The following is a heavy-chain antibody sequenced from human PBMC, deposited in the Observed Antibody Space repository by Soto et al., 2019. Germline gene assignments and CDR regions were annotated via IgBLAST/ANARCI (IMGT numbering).Heavy chain of an antibody. V-gene: IGHV3-33*06. CDR3: AKYYDILTGWGLDI. CDR2: IWYDGSNK. CDR1: GFTFSSYG. Sequence: GGSLRLSCAASGFTFSSYGMHWVRQAPGKGLEWVAVIWYDGSNKYYADSVKGRFTISRDNSKNTLYLQMNSLRAEDTAVYYCAKYYDILTGWGLDIWAQGTMVTVSS. J-gene: IGHJ3*02. D-gene: IGHD3-9*01.